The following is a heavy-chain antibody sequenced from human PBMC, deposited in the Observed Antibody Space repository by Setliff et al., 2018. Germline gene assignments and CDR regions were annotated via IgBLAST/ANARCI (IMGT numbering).Heavy chain of an antibody. CDR2: INPSGEST. V-gene: IGHV1-46*01. CDR3: ARGIIAYASWAPNKHAYYYYMDV. J-gene: IGHJ6*03. CDR1: GYTLSPHY. Sequence: GASVKVSCKASGYTLSPHYMHWVRQAPGQGLEWMGLINPSGESTVYAEKFQGRVSMTRDTSTNTVYMDLESLKSGDTAIYYCARGIIAYASWAPNKHAYYYYMDVWGNGTTVTVSS. D-gene: IGHD2-2*01.